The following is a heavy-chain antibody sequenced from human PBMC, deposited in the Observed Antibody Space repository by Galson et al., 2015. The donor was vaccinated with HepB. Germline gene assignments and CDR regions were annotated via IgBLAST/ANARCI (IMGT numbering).Heavy chain of an antibody. V-gene: IGHV3-30*03. CDR3: IAVAATSYFDY. D-gene: IGHD6-19*01. CDR2: ISANGGDK. J-gene: IGHJ4*02. CDR1: GFTFSTYG. Sequence: SLRLSCAASGFTFSTYGMHWVRQAPGEGLEWVAVISANGGDKYYADSVKGRFTISRDNSNNRLYLQMNSLRAEDTAVYYCIAVAATSYFDYWGQGTLVTVSS.